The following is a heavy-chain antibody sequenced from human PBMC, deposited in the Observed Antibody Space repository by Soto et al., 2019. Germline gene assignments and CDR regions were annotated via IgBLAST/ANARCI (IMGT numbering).Heavy chain of an antibody. CDR1: GGSISSSSYY. D-gene: IGHD3-10*01. CDR2: IYYSGST. J-gene: IGHJ4*02. Sequence: QLQLQESGPGLVKPSETLSLTCTVSGGSISSSSYYWGWIRQPPGKGLEWIGSIYYSGSTYYNPSLTSRVTISVDTSKNQFSLKLSSVTAADTAVYYCAPIRITMVRGVILNDYWGQGTLVTVSS. CDR3: APIRITMVRGVILNDY. V-gene: IGHV4-39*01.